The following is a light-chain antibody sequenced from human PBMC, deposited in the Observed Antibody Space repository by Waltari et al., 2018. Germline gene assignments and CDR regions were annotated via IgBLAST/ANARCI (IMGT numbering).Light chain of an antibody. J-gene: IGLJ3*02. V-gene: IGLV4-69*01. Sequence: QLVLTQSPSASASLGASVKLTCTLSSRHSSNVIAWLQQQPEKGPRYVMKVNSDGSHSKGDKSPDRFSGSSSGTEHYLTISSLQSEDEADYYCQTGGHGTWVFGGGTKLTVL. CDR2: VNSDGSH. CDR3: QTGGHGTWV. CDR1: SRHSSNV.